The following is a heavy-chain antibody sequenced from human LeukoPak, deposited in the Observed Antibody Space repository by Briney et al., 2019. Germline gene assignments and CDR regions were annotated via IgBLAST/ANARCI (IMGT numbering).Heavy chain of an antibody. V-gene: IGHV1-24*01. CDR2: FDPEDGET. J-gene: IGHJ4*02. CDR3: ATPPVGHCSSTSCYTSSH. Sequence: ASVKVSCKVSGYTLTELSMHWVRQAPGKGLEWMGGFDPEDGETIYAQKFQGRVTMTEDTSTDTAYMELSSLRSEDTAVYYCATPPVGHCSSTSCYTSSHWGQGTLVTVSS. CDR1: GYTLTELS. D-gene: IGHD2-2*02.